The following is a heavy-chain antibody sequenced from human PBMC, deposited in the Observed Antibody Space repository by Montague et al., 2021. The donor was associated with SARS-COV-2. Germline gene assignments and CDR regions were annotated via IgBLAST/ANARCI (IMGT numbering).Heavy chain of an antibody. Sequence: SETLSLTCAVSSGSFRGYYWSWIRQPPGKGLEWIGEINHSGSTTYNPSLESRVSISVDTSNKQFSLKLTSVTAADTAVYFCARGHLSVSMIVVVFTSASYYFDYWGRGAQVTVSS. D-gene: IGHD3-22*01. CDR3: ARGHLSVSMIVVVFTSASYYFDY. J-gene: IGHJ4*02. CDR1: SGSFRGYY. V-gene: IGHV4-34*01. CDR2: INHSGST.